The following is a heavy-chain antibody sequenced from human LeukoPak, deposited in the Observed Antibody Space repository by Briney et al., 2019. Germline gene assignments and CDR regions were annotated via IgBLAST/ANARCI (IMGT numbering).Heavy chain of an antibody. CDR2: IGGRGGRT. CDR1: GFIFGNYG. J-gene: IGHJ4*02. D-gene: IGHD3-22*01. V-gene: IGHV3-23*01. Sequence: GGSLRLSCAASGFIFGNYGMNWVRQAPGKGLEWVSGIGGRGGRTYYADSVQGRFTISRDNSKNTLYLQMNSLRAEDTAVYYCAKDPYRMSVRMAYDSSGYYAHWGQGTLVTVSS. CDR3: AKDPYRMSVRMAYDSSGYYAH.